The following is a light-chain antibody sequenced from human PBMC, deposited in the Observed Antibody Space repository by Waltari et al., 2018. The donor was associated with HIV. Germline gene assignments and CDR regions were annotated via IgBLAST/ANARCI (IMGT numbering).Light chain of an antibody. V-gene: IGLV1-40*01. Sequence: QSALTQPPSESGAPGQRVTISRTGSSSNIGAGYDVHWYQQVPGTAPKLLIYGNSNRPSGVPDRFSGSKSGTSASLAVTGLQAEDEADYYCQSYDSSLSGGVFGGGTKLTVL. J-gene: IGLJ3*02. CDR3: QSYDSSLSGGV. CDR1: SSNIGAGYD. CDR2: GNS.